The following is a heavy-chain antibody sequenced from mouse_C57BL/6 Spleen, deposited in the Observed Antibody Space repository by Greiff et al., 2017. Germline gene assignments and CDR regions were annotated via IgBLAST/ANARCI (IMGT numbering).Heavy chain of an antibody. D-gene: IGHD2-3*01. Sequence: QVQLQQSGAELVKPGASVKLSCKASGYTFTEYTIHWVKQRSGQGLEWIGWFYPGSGSIKYNEKFKDKATLTADKSSSTVYMELSRLTSEDSAVXFCARHEDIDDGSDYYAMDYWGQGTSVTVSS. CDR3: ARHEDIDDGSDYYAMDY. J-gene: IGHJ4*01. CDR2: FYPGSGSI. CDR1: GYTFTEYT. V-gene: IGHV1-62-2*01.